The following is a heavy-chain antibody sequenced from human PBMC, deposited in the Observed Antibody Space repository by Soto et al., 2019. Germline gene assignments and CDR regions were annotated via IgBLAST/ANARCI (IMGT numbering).Heavy chain of an antibody. V-gene: IGHV3-23*01. D-gene: IGHD4-4*01. CDR3: AKDRITVTTTLAH. J-gene: IGHJ4*02. Sequence: GGSLRLSCAASGFTFTSYAMSWVRQAPGKGLEWVSTFTTCGSNTYYADSVRGRFTISRDSSKNTLYLQMNGLRAEDTAIYYCAKDRITVTTTLAHWGQGTLVTVSS. CDR2: FTTCGSNT. CDR1: GFTFTSYA.